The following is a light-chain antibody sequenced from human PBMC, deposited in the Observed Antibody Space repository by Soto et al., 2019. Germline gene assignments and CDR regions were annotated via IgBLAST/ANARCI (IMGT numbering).Light chain of an antibody. J-gene: IGKJ5*01. CDR3: QQYGSSPIT. Sequence: EIVMTQSPATLSVSPGESATLSCRASQSLNSNLAWYQQKPGQAPRLLIYGASTRATGLPARFSGSGSGTDFTLTISRLEPEDFAVYYCQQYGSSPITFGQGTRLEIK. CDR2: GAS. CDR1: QSLNSN. V-gene: IGKV3-15*01.